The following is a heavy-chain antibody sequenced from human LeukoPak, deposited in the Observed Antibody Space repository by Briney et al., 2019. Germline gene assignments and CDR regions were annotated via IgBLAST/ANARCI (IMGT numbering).Heavy chain of an antibody. Sequence: GGSLRLSCAASGFTFRNYAISWVRQAPGKGLEWVSSISDNGLSTSYARSVKGRFTISRDDAKNTVYLQMNSLRAEDTAFYYCARNLTGYHQRLDYWGQGTLVIVSS. CDR1: GFTFRNYA. CDR2: ISDNGLST. J-gene: IGHJ4*02. V-gene: IGHV3-23*01. CDR3: ARNLTGYHQRLDY. D-gene: IGHD3-9*01.